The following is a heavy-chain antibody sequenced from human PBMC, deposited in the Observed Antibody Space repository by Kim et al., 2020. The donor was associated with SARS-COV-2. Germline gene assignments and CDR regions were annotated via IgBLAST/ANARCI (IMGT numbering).Heavy chain of an antibody. CDR2: IRAKAYSYAT. Sequence: GGSLRLSCAASGFTFSGSAIHWVRQASGKGLEWVGRIRAKAYSYATAYAASVKGRFTVSRDDSKNTAYLQMYSLETEDTAVYYCTRPEISTSYNYGMDVWGQGTTVTVS. J-gene: IGHJ6*02. V-gene: IGHV3-73*01. CDR1: GFTFSGSA. CDR3: TRPEISTSYNYGMDV. D-gene: IGHD2-2*01.